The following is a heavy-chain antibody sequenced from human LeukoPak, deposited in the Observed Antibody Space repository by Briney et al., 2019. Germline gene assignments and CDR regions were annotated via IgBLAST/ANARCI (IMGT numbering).Heavy chain of an antibody. V-gene: IGHV4-34*01. Sequence: PSETLSLTCAVYGGSFSGYYWSWIRQPPGKGLEWIGEINHSGSINYNPSLKSRVTISVDTSKNQFSLKLSSVTAADTAVYYCARHSRRGYCSGGSCSYYFDYWGQGTLVTVSS. D-gene: IGHD2-15*01. CDR3: ARHSRRGYCSGGSCSYYFDY. J-gene: IGHJ4*02. CDR2: INHSGSI. CDR1: GGSFSGYY.